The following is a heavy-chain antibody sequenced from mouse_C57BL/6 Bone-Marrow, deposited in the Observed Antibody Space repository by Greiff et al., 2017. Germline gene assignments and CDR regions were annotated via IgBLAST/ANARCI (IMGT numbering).Heavy chain of an antibody. D-gene: IGHD4-1*01. J-gene: IGHJ4*01. CDR1: GFTFSSYA. V-gene: IGHV5-4*01. CDR3: ARTGARVDYAMDY. CDR2: ISDGGSYT. Sequence: DVHLVESGGGLVKPGGSLKLSCAASGFTFSSYAMSWVRQTPEKRLEWVATISDGGSYTYYPDNVKGRFTISRDNAKNNLYLQMSHLKSEDTAMYYCARTGARVDYAMDYWGQGTSVTVSS.